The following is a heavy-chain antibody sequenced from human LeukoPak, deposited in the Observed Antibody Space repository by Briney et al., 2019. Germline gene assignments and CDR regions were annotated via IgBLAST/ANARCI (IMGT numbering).Heavy chain of an antibody. CDR2: ISSSSSYI. D-gene: IGHD6-6*01. J-gene: IGHJ4*02. V-gene: IGHV3-21*01. Sequence: GGSLRLSCAASGFTFSSYSMNWVRQAPGKGLEWVSSISSSSSYIYYADSVKGRFTISRDNAKNSLYLQMNSLRAEDTAVYYCARDRRIAARGNFDYWGQGTLVTVSS. CDR1: GFTFSSYS. CDR3: ARDRRIAARGNFDY.